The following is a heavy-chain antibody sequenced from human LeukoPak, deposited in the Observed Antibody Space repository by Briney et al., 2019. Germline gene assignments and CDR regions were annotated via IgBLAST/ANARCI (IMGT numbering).Heavy chain of an antibody. J-gene: IGHJ4*02. V-gene: IGHV3-33*01. Sequence: PGGSLRLSCAASVFTFSSYGMHWVRQAPGKGLEWVAVIWYDGSNKYYADSVKARFTISRDNSKNTLYLQMNSLRAGDTAVYYCARERGYLWGYYDSSGYYSMGYWGQGTLVTVSS. D-gene: IGHD3-22*01. CDR2: IWYDGSNK. CDR1: VFTFSSYG. CDR3: ARERGYLWGYYDSSGYYSMGY.